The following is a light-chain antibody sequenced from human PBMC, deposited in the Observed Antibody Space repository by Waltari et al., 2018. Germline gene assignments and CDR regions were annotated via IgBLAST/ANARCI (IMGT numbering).Light chain of an antibody. CDR3: QQYDSPPWT. V-gene: IGKV4-1*01. Sequence: DIVMTQSPDSLAVSLGERATINCKSSQTIFHNPNNNSYLAWYQQKPGQPPKLLIYWASTRESGVPDRFSGSGSGTDFTLTISSLQAEDVAVYYCQQYDSPPWTFGQGTKVEI. CDR2: WAS. CDR1: QTIFHNPNNNSY. J-gene: IGKJ1*01.